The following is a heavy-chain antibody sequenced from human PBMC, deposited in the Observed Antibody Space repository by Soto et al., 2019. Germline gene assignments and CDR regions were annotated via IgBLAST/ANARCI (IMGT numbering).Heavy chain of an antibody. CDR2: IYPGDSDT. CDR3: ARGSSEYYYYYYYMDV. CDR1: GYSFTSYW. V-gene: IGHV5-51*01. D-gene: IGHD6-6*01. J-gene: IGHJ6*03. Sequence: PGESLKISCKGSGYSFTSYWIGWVRQMPGKGLEWMGIIYPGDSDTRYSPSFQGQVTISADKSISTAYLQWSSLKASDTAMYYCARGSSEYYYYYYYMDVWGKGTTVTVSS.